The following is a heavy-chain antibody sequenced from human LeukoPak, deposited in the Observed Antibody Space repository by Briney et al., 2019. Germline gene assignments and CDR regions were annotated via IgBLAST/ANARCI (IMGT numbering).Heavy chain of an antibody. V-gene: IGHV4-59*01. CDR1: GGSISDYS. J-gene: IGHJ3*01. Sequence: SETLSLTCSVSGGSISDYSWSWVRQSPGKGLEWIGFMHHSGSAYSNPSLRSRVSISMDTSKNQFSLQLTSVTAADTAVYYCARDSPFEWDVFGDSFDVWGQGTVVTVSS. D-gene: IGHD1-26*01. CDR2: MHHSGSA. CDR3: ARDSPFEWDVFGDSFDV.